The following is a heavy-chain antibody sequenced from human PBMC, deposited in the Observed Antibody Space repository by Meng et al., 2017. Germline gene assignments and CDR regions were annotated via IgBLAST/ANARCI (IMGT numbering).Heavy chain of an antibody. Sequence: GESLKISCAASGFTFSSYAMHWVRQAPGKGLEWVAVISYDGSNKYYADSVKGRFTISRDNSKNTLYLQMNRLRAEDTAIYYCARDPGNYHGSGSYSSFDYWARG. CDR2: ISYDGSNK. CDR1: GFTFSSYA. D-gene: IGHD3-10*01. V-gene: IGHV3-30*04. J-gene: IGHJ4*02. CDR3: ARDPGNYHGSGSYSSFDY.